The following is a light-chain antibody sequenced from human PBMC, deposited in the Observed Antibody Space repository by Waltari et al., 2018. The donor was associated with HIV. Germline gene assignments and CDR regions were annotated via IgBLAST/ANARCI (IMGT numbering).Light chain of an antibody. J-gene: IGLJ1*01. CDR1: NIGSKS. CDR3: QVWDSTSDHRGV. CDR2: DDR. Sequence: SYVLTQPPSQSVAPGQTARVNCGGNNIGSKSVHWYRQTPGQAPVLVVYDDRERPSGIPGRFSGSNAGSTATLIISRVEAGDEADYYCQVWDSTSDHRGVFGTGTKVTVL. V-gene: IGLV3-21*02.